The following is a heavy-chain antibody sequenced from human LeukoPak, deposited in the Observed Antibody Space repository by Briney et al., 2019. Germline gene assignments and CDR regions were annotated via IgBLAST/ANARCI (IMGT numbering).Heavy chain of an antibody. J-gene: IGHJ4*02. Sequence: GGSLRLSCAASGFTFSSYWMHWVRQAPGKGLVWVSRINNDGSTTRYADSVKGRFTISRDNAKNTLYLQMNSLRAEDTAMYYCARSNYPYYFDYWGQGTLFTVSS. D-gene: IGHD4/OR15-4a*01. V-gene: IGHV3-74*01. CDR3: ARSNYPYYFDY. CDR2: INNDGSTT. CDR1: GFTFSSYW.